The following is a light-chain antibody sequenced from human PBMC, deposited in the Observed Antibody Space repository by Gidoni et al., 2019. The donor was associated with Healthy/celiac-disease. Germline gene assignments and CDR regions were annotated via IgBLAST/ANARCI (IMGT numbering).Light chain of an antibody. CDR3: QAWDSSPVV. V-gene: IGLV3-1*01. Sequence: SYELTQPPSVSVSPGQTASITCSGDKLGDKYVVWYQQKPGQSPVLVIYQDSKRPSGIPERFSGSNSGNTATLTISGTQAMDEADYYCQAWDSSPVVFGGGTKLTVL. CDR2: QDS. CDR1: KLGDKY. J-gene: IGLJ2*01.